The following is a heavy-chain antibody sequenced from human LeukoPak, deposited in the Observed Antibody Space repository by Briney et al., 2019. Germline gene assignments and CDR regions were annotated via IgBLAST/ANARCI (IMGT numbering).Heavy chain of an antibody. J-gene: IGHJ4*01. Sequence: GGSLRLSCAASGFTFSSYSMNWVRQAPGKGLECVSSISSSSSYIYYADSVKGRFTISRDNAKNSLYLQMNSLRAEDTAVYYCARSYSSSWYSFDYWGQGTLVTVSS. CDR2: ISSSSSYI. V-gene: IGHV3-21*01. CDR1: GFTFSSYS. D-gene: IGHD6-13*01. CDR3: ARSYSSSWYSFDY.